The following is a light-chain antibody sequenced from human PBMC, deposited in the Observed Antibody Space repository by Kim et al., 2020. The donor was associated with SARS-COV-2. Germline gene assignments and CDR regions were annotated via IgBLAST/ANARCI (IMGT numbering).Light chain of an antibody. CDR3: QQYYTAPHT. J-gene: IGKJ2*01. CDR1: QSVLYSSKNKNY. Sequence: DIVMTQSPDSLAVSLGERATINCKSSQSVLYSSKNKNYLAWYQQKPGQPPKLLIYWASTRESGVPDRFSGSGSGTDFTLTISSLQAADVAVYYCQQYYTAPHTFGQGTKL. CDR2: WAS. V-gene: IGKV4-1*01.